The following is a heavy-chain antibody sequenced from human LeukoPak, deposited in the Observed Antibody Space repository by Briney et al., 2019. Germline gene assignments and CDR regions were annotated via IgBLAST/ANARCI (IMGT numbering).Heavy chain of an antibody. V-gene: IGHV3-23*01. Sequence: GGSLRLSCAASGFTVSSYAMSWVRQAPGKGLEWVSAISGSGGSTYYADSVKGRFTISRDNSKNTLYLQMNSLRAEDTAVYYGFTYYYDSSGYYHDYWGQGTLVTVSS. CDR2: ISGSGGST. CDR3: FTYYYDSSGYYHDY. D-gene: IGHD3-22*01. J-gene: IGHJ4*02. CDR1: GFTVSSYA.